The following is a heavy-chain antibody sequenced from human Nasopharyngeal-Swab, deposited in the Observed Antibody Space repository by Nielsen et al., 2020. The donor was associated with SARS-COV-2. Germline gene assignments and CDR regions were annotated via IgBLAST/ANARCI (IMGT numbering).Heavy chain of an antibody. J-gene: IGHJ5*02. CDR1: GGSFSGYY. D-gene: IGHD2-15*01. CDR3: ARRTHPPGYCSGGSCYVRGRNWFDP. Sequence: SETLSLTCAVYGGSFSGYYWSWIRQPPGKGLEWIGEINHSGSTNYNPSLKSRVTISVDTSKNQFSLKLSSVTAADTAVYYCARRTHPPGYCSGGSCYVRGRNWFDPWGQGTLVTVSS. V-gene: IGHV4-34*01. CDR2: INHSGST.